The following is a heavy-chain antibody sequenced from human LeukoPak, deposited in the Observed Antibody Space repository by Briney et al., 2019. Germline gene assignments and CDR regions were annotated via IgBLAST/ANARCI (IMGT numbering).Heavy chain of an antibody. CDR1: GFTFSGSA. Sequence: PGGSLKLSCAASGFTFSGSAMHWVRQASGKGLEWVSYISSSGSTIYYADSVKGRFTISRDNAKNSLYLQMNSLRAEDTAVYYCAREDIVVVVAATGAFDIWGQGTMVTASS. CDR2: ISSSGSTI. J-gene: IGHJ3*02. CDR3: AREDIVVVVAATGAFDI. D-gene: IGHD2-15*01. V-gene: IGHV3-48*04.